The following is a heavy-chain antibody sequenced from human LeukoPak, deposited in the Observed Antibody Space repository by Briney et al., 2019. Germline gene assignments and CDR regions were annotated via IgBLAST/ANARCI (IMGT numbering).Heavy chain of an antibody. D-gene: IGHD6-13*01. Sequence: GGSLRLSRAASGFTFRFSNYAISWVRQAPGKGLEWVSAISGSGGSTYYADSLKGRFSISRDNSKNTLYLQMNSLRAEDTAVYYCAKDKITLAAAAFYYFDYWGQGTLVTVSS. V-gene: IGHV3-23*01. CDR2: ISGSGGST. CDR3: AKDKITLAAAAFYYFDY. J-gene: IGHJ4*02. CDR1: GFTFRFSNYA.